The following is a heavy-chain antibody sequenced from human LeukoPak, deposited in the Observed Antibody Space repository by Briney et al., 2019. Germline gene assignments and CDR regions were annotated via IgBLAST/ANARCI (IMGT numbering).Heavy chain of an antibody. CDR2: ISGSGGTT. CDR3: AKAEWELPTI. V-gene: IGHV3-23*01. CDR1: GFTFTSYA. D-gene: IGHD1-26*01. J-gene: IGHJ4*02. Sequence: GGSLRLSCAASGFTFTSYAMSWVRQAPGKGLEWVSAISGSGGTTYYADSVKGRFTISRDNSKNTLYLQMSSLRAEDTAVYYCAKAEWELPTIWGQGTLVTVSS.